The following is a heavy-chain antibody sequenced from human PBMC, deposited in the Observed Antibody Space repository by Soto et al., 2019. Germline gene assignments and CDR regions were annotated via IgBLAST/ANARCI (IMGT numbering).Heavy chain of an antibody. V-gene: IGHV4-39*01. CDR2: IYYSGST. CDR1: GGSISSSSYY. CDR3: ARPTPPYYDILTGYYFQYYYYYMDF. J-gene: IGHJ6*03. Sequence: SETLSLTCTVSGGSISSSSYYWGWIRQPPGKGLEWIGSIYYSGSTYYNPSLKSRVTISVDTSKNQFSLKLSSVTAADTAVYYCARPTPPYYDILTGYYFQYYYYYMDFWGKGTTVTAP. D-gene: IGHD3-9*01.